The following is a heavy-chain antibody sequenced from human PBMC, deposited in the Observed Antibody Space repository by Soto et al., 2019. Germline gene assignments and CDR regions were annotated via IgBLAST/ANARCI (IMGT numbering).Heavy chain of an antibody. CDR1: GFTFSSYG. D-gene: IGHD5-12*01. CDR3: AKDVGDGYTTRYFDL. V-gene: IGHV3-30*18. J-gene: IGHJ2*01. Sequence: GCLTVSCAASGFTFSSYGMHWCRQAPGKGLEWVAVISYDGSNKYYADSVKGRFTISRDNSKNTLYLQMNSLRAEDTAVYYCAKDVGDGYTTRYFDLWGRGTLVTVSS. CDR2: ISYDGSNK.